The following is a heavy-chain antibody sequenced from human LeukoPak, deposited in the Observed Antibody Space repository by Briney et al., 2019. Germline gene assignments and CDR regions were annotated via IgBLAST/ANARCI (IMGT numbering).Heavy chain of an antibody. CDR3: ANLYYFGSGTYESRYFDY. J-gene: IGHJ4*02. Sequence: GGSLRLSSAAYGFTFSSYAMSWVRHAPGKGLGWVSGICDSGGSTYYADSVKGRFTTSRDNSRNTLYLRMNRLTAADTAVYYCANLYYFGSGTYESRYFDYWGQGTLVTVSS. D-gene: IGHD3-10*01. CDR2: ICDSGGST. V-gene: IGHV3-23*01. CDR1: GFTFSSYA.